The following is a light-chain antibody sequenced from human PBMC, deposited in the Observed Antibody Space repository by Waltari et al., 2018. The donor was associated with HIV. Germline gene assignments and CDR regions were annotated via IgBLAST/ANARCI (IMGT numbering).Light chain of an antibody. J-gene: IGLJ2*01. Sequence: SVLTQPPSASWTPGPRVTISCSGSTSTIGSNDVYWYQHLPGAAPKLLIHRNKQRPSGVPDRFSGSTSGTSASLAISGLRSEDEADYYCGAWDDSLRGVVFGGGTKVAAL. CDR3: GAWDDSLRGVV. CDR2: RNK. V-gene: IGLV1-47*01. CDR1: TSTIGSND.